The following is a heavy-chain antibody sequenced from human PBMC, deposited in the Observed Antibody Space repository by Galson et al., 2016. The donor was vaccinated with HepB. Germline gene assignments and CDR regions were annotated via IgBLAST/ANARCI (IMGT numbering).Heavy chain of an antibody. V-gene: IGHV5-51*01. CDR2: IYPDDSDT. D-gene: IGHD3-10*01. J-gene: IGHJ5*02. CDR1: GYSFTSYW. CDR3: PRWVRGVSGFDP. Sequence: QSGAEVKKPGESLKISCKGSGYSFTSYWIGWVRQMPGKGLACMGIIYPDDSDTRYSPSFQGQVTISPDKSSSTAYLQWSSLKASDTALYYCPRWVRGVSGFDPWGQGTLVTVSS.